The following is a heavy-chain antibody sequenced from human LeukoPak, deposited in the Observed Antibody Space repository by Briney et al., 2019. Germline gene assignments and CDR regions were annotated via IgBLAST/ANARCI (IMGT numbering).Heavy chain of an antibody. J-gene: IGHJ5*02. D-gene: IGHD6-13*01. CDR2: VYYSGST. CDR3: AREEGGAAAGRACA. V-gene: IGHV4-30-4*08. Sequence: SEALSLTCTVSGGSISSGDYYWSWIRQPPGKGLEWIGYVYYSGSTYYNPSLKSRVTISVDTSKNQFSLKLSSVTAADTAVYYCAREEGGAAAGRACAWGQGTLVTVPS. CDR1: GGSISSGDYY.